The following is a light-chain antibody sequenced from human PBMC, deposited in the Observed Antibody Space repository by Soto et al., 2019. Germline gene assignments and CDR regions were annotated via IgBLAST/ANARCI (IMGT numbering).Light chain of an antibody. V-gene: IGLV2-14*01. J-gene: IGLJ1*01. CDR3: SSYTNINTTACV. Sequence: QSVLTQPASVSGSPGQSITISCTGTSGDIGSYNRVSWYQQHPGKAPKLIIYEVTDRPSGVSNRFSGSKSGNTASLTISGLQAEDEAEYYCSSYTNINTTACVFGTGTKFAVL. CDR2: EVT. CDR1: SGDIGSYNR.